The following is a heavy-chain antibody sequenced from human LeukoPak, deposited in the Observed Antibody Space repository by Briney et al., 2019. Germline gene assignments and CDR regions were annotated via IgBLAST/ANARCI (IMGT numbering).Heavy chain of an antibody. CDR1: GYSFTSYW. V-gene: IGHV5-10-1*01. D-gene: IGHD3-3*01. CDR3: ARNLDVIVY. Sequence: GAPLKISGKCCGYSFTSYWISRARQLPGEGLEWMGMIDRSGSNTNYSPSFQGHVTISADKSISTAYLQWSSLKASDTDMNYCARNLDVIVYWGQGTLVTASS. J-gene: IGHJ4*02. CDR2: IDRSGSNT.